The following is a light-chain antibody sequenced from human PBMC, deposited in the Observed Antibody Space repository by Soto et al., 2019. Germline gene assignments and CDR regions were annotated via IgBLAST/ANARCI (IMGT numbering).Light chain of an antibody. J-gene: IGKJ1*01. V-gene: IGKV3-20*01. CDR2: DVS. CDR3: QHYGISPT. Sequence: DIVLTQSPGTLSLSPGERATLSCRSSQSVSSNYLAWYQPKPDQAPRLVIYDVSGSATGIPDRFSCSGSGTDFTLTISTLEPEDSAVSYCQHYGISPTFGQGTKVEIK. CDR1: QSVSSNY.